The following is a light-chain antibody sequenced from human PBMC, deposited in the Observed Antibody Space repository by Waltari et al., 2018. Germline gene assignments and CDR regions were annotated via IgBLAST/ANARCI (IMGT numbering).Light chain of an antibody. CDR3: QTGGFGIWV. Sequence: QLLLTQSPSASASLGASVKLTCTVSSGHSNYAIAWHQQHPHKGPRYLMKVNSDGSHIKGDGSPARFSGSSSGAERYLTISSLQSEDEADYYCQTGGFGIWVFGGGTKLTVL. V-gene: IGLV4-69*01. CDR2: VNSDGSH. CDR1: SGHSNYA. J-gene: IGLJ3*02.